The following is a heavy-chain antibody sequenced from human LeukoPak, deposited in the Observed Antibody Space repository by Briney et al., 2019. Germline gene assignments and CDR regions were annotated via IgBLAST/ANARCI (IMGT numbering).Heavy chain of an antibody. Sequence: SVKVSCKASGGTFSSYAISWVRQAPGQGLEWMGRIIPIFGTANYAQKFQGRVTITTDESTSTAYMELSSLRSEDTAVYYCARDRGSYYYGLGSYYTIDYWGQGTLVTVSS. CDR2: IIPIFGTA. CDR1: GGTFSSYA. CDR3: ARDRGSYYYGLGSYYTIDY. D-gene: IGHD3-10*01. J-gene: IGHJ4*02. V-gene: IGHV1-69*05.